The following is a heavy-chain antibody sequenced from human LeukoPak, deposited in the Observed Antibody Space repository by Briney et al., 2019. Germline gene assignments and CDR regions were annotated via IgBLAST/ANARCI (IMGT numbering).Heavy chain of an antibody. Sequence: SETLSLTCTVSGASISSHSWNWTRLPAGKGLEWIGRIYTSGSTNSNPSLKSRVTMSVDTSKNQFSLKLSSVTAADTAVYYCARSYGSGSYYWFDPWGQGTLVTVSS. D-gene: IGHD3-10*01. CDR1: GASISSHS. J-gene: IGHJ5*02. CDR2: IYTSGST. V-gene: IGHV4-4*07. CDR3: ARSYGSGSYYWFDP.